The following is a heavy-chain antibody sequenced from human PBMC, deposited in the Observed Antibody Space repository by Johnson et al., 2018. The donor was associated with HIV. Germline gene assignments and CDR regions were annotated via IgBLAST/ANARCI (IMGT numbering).Heavy chain of an antibody. D-gene: IGHD3-22*01. CDR2: ISSSGSTI. CDR1: GFTFSDYY. CDR3: ARGSYYDSSGDAFDI. J-gene: IGHJ3*02. V-gene: IGHV3-11*04. Sequence: QVQLVESGGGLVQPGGSLRLSCAASGFTFSDYYMSWIRQAPGKGLEWVSYISSSGSTIYYADSVKGRFTISRDNTKNSLYLQMNSLRVEYTAVYYCARGSYYDSSGDAFDIWGQGTMVTFSS.